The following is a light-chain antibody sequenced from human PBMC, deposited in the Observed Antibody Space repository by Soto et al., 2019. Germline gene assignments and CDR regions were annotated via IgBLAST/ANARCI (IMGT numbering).Light chain of an antibody. CDR3: QQYGFSPRFT. V-gene: IGKV3-20*01. CDR1: QSISSTY. Sequence: EIVLTQSPGTLSLSPGETATLACRASQSISSTYLAWYQQKPGQAPRLLIYGAYNRATGIPDRFSGSGSGTDFTLTISRLEPEDFAMYYCQQYGFSPRFTFGPGTKVDI. J-gene: IGKJ3*01. CDR2: GAY.